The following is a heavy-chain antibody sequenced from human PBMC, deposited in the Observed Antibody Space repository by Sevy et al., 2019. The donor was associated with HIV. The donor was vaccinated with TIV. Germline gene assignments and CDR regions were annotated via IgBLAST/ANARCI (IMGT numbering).Heavy chain of an antibody. Sequence: ASVKVSCKASGYTFTGYYMHWVRQAPGQGLEWMGWINPNSGCTNYPQKVQGRVTMTRDTSISTAYMELSRLRSDDTAVYYCASPAMVPNYYYYYGMDVWGQGNTVNVSS. J-gene: IGHJ6*02. CDR3: ASPAMVPNYYYYYGMDV. CDR2: INPNSGCT. V-gene: IGHV1-2*02. D-gene: IGHD5-18*01. CDR1: GYTFTGYY.